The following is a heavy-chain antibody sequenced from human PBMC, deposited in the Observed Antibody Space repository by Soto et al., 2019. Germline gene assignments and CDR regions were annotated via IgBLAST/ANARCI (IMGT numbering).Heavy chain of an antibody. D-gene: IGHD6-19*01. CDR2: INPSGGST. Sequence: ASVKVSCKASGYTFTSYYMHWVRQAPGQGLEWMGIINPSGGSTSYAQKFQGRVTMTRDTSTSTAYMELRSLRSDDTAVYYCARTPGQWLDEEDAFDIWGQGTMVTVSS. V-gene: IGHV1-46*01. CDR3: ARTPGQWLDEEDAFDI. J-gene: IGHJ3*02. CDR1: GYTFTSYY.